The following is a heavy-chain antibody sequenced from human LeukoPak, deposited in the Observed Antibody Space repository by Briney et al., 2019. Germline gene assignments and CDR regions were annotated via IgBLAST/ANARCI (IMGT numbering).Heavy chain of an antibody. D-gene: IGHD3-22*01. CDR3: ARDPSYDSSGYYFVDY. CDR1: GFTFRNHA. J-gene: IGHJ4*02. CDR2: ISGRGGTA. V-gene: IGHV3-23*01. Sequence: PGGSLRLSCAASGFTFRNHAMSWVRQAPGKGLEWVSGISGRGGTAYYADSVKGRFTTSRDNSKNTLYLQMNSLRAEDTAVYYCARDPSYDSSGYYFVDYWGQGTLVTVSS.